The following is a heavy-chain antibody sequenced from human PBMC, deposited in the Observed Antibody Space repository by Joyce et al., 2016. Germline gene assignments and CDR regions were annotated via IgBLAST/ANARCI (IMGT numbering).Heavy chain of an antibody. Sequence: QVRLVQSGTEVKKPGASVKVACKASGYTFTIHTIHWVRQAPGQRLEWMGLINTGNGKTKYSQKFQDRVTIVRDSSANTTYLELTGLKSDDTAMYFCARYTGFAQAFDSWGQGTLVIVSS. D-gene: IGHD1-1*01. CDR2: INTGNGKT. CDR1: GYTFTIHT. J-gene: IGHJ5*01. CDR3: ARYTGFAQAFDS. V-gene: IGHV1-3*04.